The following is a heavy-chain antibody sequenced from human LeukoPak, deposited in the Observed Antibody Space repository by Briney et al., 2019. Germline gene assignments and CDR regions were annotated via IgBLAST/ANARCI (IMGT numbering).Heavy chain of an antibody. CDR1: GGAFSGYY. CDR3: ARGLYYYDSSGYRKEFFYDY. CDR2: INHSGST. V-gene: IGHV4-34*01. J-gene: IGHJ4*02. Sequence: SETLSLTCAVYGGAFSGYYWSWIRQPPGKGLEWIGEINHSGSTNYNPSLKSRVTISVDTSKNQFSPKLSSVTAADTAVYYCARGLYYYDSSGYRKEFFYDYWGQGTLVTVSS. D-gene: IGHD3-22*01.